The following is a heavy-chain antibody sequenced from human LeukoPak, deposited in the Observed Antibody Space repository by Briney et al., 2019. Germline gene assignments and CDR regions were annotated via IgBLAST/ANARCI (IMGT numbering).Heavy chain of an antibody. CDR2: ISFAGNGE. J-gene: IGHJ4*02. Sequence: GGSLRLSCAASGFTFSNYAMHWVRQAPDKGLEWVAVISFAGNGEFYADSVKGRFAISRDNSKNTLYLQMNSLRTEDTAMYYCAKDEVGRYCSSTSCFSRFDYWGQGTLVTVSS. CDR3: AKDEVGRYCSSTSCFSRFDY. D-gene: IGHD2-2*01. V-gene: IGHV3-30*18. CDR1: GFTFSNYA.